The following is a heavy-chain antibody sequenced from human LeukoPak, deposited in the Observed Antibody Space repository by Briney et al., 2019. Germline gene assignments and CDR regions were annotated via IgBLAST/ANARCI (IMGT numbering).Heavy chain of an antibody. D-gene: IGHD3-10*01. Sequence: ASVTVSCKASGYTFTGYYMHWVRQAPGQGLEWMGWVNPNSGGTNYAQKFQAWVTMTRDTSISTAYMELSRLRSDDTAVYYCARDPGSMVRGVRGTGFDYWGQGTLVTVSS. CDR1: GYTFTGYY. CDR3: ARDPGSMVRGVRGTGFDY. V-gene: IGHV1-2*04. J-gene: IGHJ4*02. CDR2: VNPNSGGT.